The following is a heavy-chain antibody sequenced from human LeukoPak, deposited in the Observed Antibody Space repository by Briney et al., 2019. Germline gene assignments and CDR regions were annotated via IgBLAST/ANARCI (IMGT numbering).Heavy chain of an antibody. CDR3: ARQRFTMRAYAGNWFDP. D-gene: IGHD3-10*01. J-gene: IGHJ5*02. Sequence: GESLKISCKGSGYSFTSYWIGWVRQMPGKGLEWMGIIYPGDSDTRYSPSFQGRVTISADKSISTAYLEWSSLKASDTAMYYCARQRFTMRAYAGNWFDPWGQGTLVTVSS. CDR1: GYSFTSYW. V-gene: IGHV5-51*01. CDR2: IYPGDSDT.